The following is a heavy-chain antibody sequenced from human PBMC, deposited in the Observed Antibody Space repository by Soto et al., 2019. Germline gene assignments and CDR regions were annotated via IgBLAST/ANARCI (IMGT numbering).Heavy chain of an antibody. J-gene: IGHJ5*02. D-gene: IGHD3-10*01. Sequence: SETLSLTCTVSGGSISSSSYYWGWIRQPPGKGLEWIGSIYYSGSTYYNPSLKSRVTISVDTSKNQFSLKLSSVTAADTAVYYCARHGMVRGTGEYNWLDPWGQGTLVTVSS. CDR2: IYYSGST. V-gene: IGHV4-39*01. CDR3: ARHGMVRGTGEYNWLDP. CDR1: GGSISSSSYY.